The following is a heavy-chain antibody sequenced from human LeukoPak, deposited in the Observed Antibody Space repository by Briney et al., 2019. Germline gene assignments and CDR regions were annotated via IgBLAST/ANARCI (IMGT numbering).Heavy chain of an antibody. D-gene: IGHD6-13*01. CDR3: ARDRGSSWYVDY. Sequence: ASVKVSCKASGYTFTSYYMHWVRQAPGQGLEWMGWISPSSGGTEYAQKFQGRVTMTGDTSISTAYMELSRLRSDDTAVYYCARDRGSSWYVDYWGQGTLVTVSS. CDR1: GYTFTSYY. J-gene: IGHJ4*02. V-gene: IGHV1-2*02. CDR2: ISPSSGGT.